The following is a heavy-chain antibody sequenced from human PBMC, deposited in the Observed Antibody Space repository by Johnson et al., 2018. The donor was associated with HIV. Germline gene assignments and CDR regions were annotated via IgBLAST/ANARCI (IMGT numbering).Heavy chain of an antibody. Sequence: VQLVESGGGVVRPGGSLRVSCAASGFTFDDYGMSWVRQAPGKGLAWVSVINSGGSTYYTDSGRGRFTISRDNSKNTLYLQMNSLRAEDTAVYYCAREGPSERAGFDIWGQGTMVTVSS. J-gene: IGHJ3*02. CDR2: INSGGST. CDR1: GFTFDDYG. V-gene: IGHV3-66*01. CDR3: AREGPSERAGFDI.